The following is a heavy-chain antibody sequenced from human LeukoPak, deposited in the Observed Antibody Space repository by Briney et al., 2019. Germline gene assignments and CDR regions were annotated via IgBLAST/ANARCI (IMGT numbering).Heavy chain of an antibody. J-gene: IGHJ3*02. V-gene: IGHV1-2*04. Sequence: GASVKVSCKASGYTFTGYYMHWVRQAPGQGLEWMGWINPNSGGTNYAQKFQGWVTMTRDTSISTAYMELSRLRSDDTAVYYCARAGDILTGSPYAFDIWGQGTMVTVSS. D-gene: IGHD3-9*01. CDR2: INPNSGGT. CDR1: GYTFTGYY. CDR3: ARAGDILTGSPYAFDI.